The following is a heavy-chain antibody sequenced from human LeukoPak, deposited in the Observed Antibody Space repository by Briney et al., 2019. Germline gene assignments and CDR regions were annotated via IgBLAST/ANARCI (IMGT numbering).Heavy chain of an antibody. CDR1: GYTFTGYY. J-gene: IGHJ4*01. D-gene: IGHD6-13*01. CDR3: ASPNVAAAGTGDY. CDR2: INPNSGGT. Sequence: SVKVSCKASGYTFTGYYMHWVRQAPGQGLEWMGWINPNSGGTNYAQKFQGRVTMTRDTSISTAYMELSRLRSDDTAVYYCASPNVAAAGTGDYWGHGTMVPVSS. V-gene: IGHV1-2*02.